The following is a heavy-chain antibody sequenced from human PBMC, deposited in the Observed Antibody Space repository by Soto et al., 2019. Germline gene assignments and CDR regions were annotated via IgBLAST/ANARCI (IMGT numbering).Heavy chain of an antibody. CDR1: GGSFSGYY. Sequence: SETLSLTCAVYGGSFSGYYWSWIRQPPRKGLEWIGEINHSGSTNYNPSLKSRVTISVDTSKNQFSLKLSSVTAADTAVYYCARFTMVRGRPYYYYGMDVWGQGTTVTVSS. CDR2: INHSGST. D-gene: IGHD3-10*01. CDR3: ARFTMVRGRPYYYYGMDV. V-gene: IGHV4-34*01. J-gene: IGHJ6*02.